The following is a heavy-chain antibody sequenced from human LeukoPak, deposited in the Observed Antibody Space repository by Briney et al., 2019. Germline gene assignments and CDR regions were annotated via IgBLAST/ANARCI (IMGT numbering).Heavy chain of an antibody. J-gene: IGHJ4*02. CDR3: AKVGSFLLDY. CDR1: EFTFSSYA. CDR2: ISGSGGST. D-gene: IGHD3-16*02. V-gene: IGHV3-23*01. Sequence: GGSLGLSCAASEFTFSSYAMSWVRQAPGKGLEWVSAISGSGGSTYYADSVKGRFTISRDNSKNTLYLQMNSLRAEDTAVYYCAKVGSFLLDYWGQGTLVTVSS.